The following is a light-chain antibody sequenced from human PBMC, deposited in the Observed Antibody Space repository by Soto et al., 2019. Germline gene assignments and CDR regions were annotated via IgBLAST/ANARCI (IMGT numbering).Light chain of an antibody. CDR1: SSDVGGYNY. J-gene: IGLJ2*01. CDR2: EVS. V-gene: IGLV2-14*01. Sequence: QSALTQPASVSGSPGQSITISCTGTSSDVGGYNYVSWYQQHPGKAPKLMIYEVSNRPSGISDRFSGSKSGNTASLTISGLQAEDEADYYCLSYTGGTPLVLFGGGTKVTVL. CDR3: LSYTGGTPLVL.